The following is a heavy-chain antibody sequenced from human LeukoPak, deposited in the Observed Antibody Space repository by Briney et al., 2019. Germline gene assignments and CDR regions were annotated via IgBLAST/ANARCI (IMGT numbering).Heavy chain of an antibody. V-gene: IGHV3-30*04. CDR1: GFTFSSYA. J-gene: IGHJ4*02. CDR3: ARATGHNFDY. CDR2: ISYDGSNK. D-gene: IGHD2-8*02. Sequence: GGSLRLSCAASGFTFSSYAMHWVRQAPGKGLEWVAVISYDGSNKYYADSVKGRLTISRDNSKNTLYLQMNSLRAEDTAVYYCARATGHNFDYWGQGTLVTVSS.